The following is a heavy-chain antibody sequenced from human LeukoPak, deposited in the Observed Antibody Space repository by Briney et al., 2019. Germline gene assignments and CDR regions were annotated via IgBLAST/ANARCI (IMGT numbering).Heavy chain of an antibody. D-gene: IGHD3-3*01. CDR3: AKMMNYDFWSGYPNDAFDI. Sequence: GGSLRLSCAASGFTFRSYAMSWVRQAPGKGLEWVSAISGSGGGTYYADSVKGRFTISRDNSKNTLYLQMNSLRGEDTAVYYCAKMMNYDFWSGYPNDAFDIWGQGTLVTVSS. CDR1: GFTFRSYA. CDR2: ISGSGGGT. V-gene: IGHV3-23*01. J-gene: IGHJ3*02.